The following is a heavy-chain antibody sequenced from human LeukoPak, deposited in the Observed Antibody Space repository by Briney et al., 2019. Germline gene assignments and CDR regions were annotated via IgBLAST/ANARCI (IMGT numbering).Heavy chain of an antibody. CDR2: IYHSGST. J-gene: IGHJ4*02. D-gene: IGHD3-10*01. Sequence: SETLSLTCTVSGYSISSGYYWGWIRQSPGKGPEWIGSIYHSGSTYYNPSLKSRVTISVDTSKNQFSLKLSSVTAADTAVYYCARAGIWFGELLSPYYFDYWGQGTLVTVSS. CDR3: ARAGIWFGELLSPYYFDY. CDR1: GYSISSGYY. V-gene: IGHV4-38-2*02.